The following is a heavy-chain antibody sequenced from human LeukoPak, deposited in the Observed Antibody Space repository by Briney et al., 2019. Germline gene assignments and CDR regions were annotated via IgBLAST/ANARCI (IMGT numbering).Heavy chain of an antibody. J-gene: IGHJ1*01. D-gene: IGHD3-22*01. CDR2: IYYSGST. Sequence: SVTLSLTCTVSGSSISSYYWSWIRQPPGKGLEWIGYIYYSGSTNYNPSLKSRVTISVDTSKNQFSLKLTSVTAADTAVYYCAGHDSSGTYFQRWGQGPLVTVSS. CDR3: AGHDSSGTYFQR. CDR1: GSSISSYY. V-gene: IGHV4-59*01.